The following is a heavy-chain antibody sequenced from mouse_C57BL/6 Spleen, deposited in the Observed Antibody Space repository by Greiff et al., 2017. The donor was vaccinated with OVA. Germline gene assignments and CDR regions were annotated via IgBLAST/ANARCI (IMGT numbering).Heavy chain of an antibody. J-gene: IGHJ1*03. CDR1: GYTFTDYY. CDR3: ARGIYYGSSLHWYFDV. Sequence: EVQLQQSGPELVKPGASVKISCKASGYTFTDYYMNWVKQSHGKSLEWIGDINPNNGGTSYNQQFKGKATLTVDKSSSTAYMELRSLTSEDSAVYYCARGIYYGSSLHWYFDVWGTGTTVTVSS. V-gene: IGHV1-26*01. CDR2: INPNNGGT. D-gene: IGHD1-1*01.